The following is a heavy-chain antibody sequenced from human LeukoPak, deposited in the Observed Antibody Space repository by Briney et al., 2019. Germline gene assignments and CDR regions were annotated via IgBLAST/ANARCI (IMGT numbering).Heavy chain of an antibody. CDR1: GFTFSSNW. V-gene: IGHV3-74*01. D-gene: IGHD1-26*01. CDR2: INEDGSTT. J-gene: IGHJ6*02. CDR3: ARPLVSGHYYYYGMDV. Sequence: GGSLRLSCAASGFTFSSNWMHWVRQAPGKGLVWVSRINEDGSTTNYADSVKGRSTIFRDNAKNTLYLQMNSLRAEDTAVYYCARPLVSGHYYYYGMDVWGQGTTVTVSS.